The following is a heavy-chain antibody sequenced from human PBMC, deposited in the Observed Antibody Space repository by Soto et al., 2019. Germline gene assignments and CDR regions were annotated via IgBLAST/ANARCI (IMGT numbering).Heavy chain of an antibody. Sequence: QVQLVESGGGLVTPGGSLRLSCAASGFIFGDYYMCWIRQAPGKGLAWVSYISTSGSTKSYAGSVKSRFTVSRDNAKNALYVQMNSVRAEDTAVYYCATYGGNSGGYYLHGVDVWGQGTTVSVSS. CDR1: GFIFGDYY. V-gene: IGHV3-11*01. J-gene: IGHJ6*02. CDR3: ATYGGNSGGYYLHGVDV. D-gene: IGHD4-17*01. CDR2: ISTSGSTK.